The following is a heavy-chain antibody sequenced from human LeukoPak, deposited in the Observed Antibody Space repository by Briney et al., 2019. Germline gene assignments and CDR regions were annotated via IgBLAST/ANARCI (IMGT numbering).Heavy chain of an antibody. CDR2: IHKSGRT. Sequence: PSETLSLTCTVSGGSISSYYWSWLRQSPGKGLEWIGYIHKSGRTNYNPSLKSGGTVFVDTSKNQVSLRLSSVTAADTAVYYCARHGTISSESYFDYWGQGALVTVSS. J-gene: IGHJ4*02. CDR3: ARHGTISSESYFDY. D-gene: IGHD1-14*01. V-gene: IGHV4-59*08. CDR1: GGSISSYY.